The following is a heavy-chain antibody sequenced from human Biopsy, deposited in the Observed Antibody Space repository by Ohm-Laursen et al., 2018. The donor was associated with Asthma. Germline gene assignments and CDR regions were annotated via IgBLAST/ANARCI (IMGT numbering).Heavy chain of an antibody. CDR1: GGSMSSSSYY. D-gene: IGHD1-26*01. J-gene: IGHJ4*02. CDR2: ISYTGSA. V-gene: IGHV4-39*01. Sequence: SETLSLTCTVSGGSMSSSSYYWGWIRQPPGKGLEWMGSISYTGSAYHNPSLKSRVTISLDTSNTQFSLRLSSVTAADTAVYYCARLWEEVDCWGQGTPVTVSS. CDR3: ARLWEEVDC.